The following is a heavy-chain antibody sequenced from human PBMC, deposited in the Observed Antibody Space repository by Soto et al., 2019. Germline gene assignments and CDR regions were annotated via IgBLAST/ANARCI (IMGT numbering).Heavy chain of an antibody. V-gene: IGHV4-59*01. CDR2: IYYSGST. CDR3: ARDNCSGGSCYPLPDAFDI. Sequence: SETLSLTCTVSGGSISSYYWSWIRQPPGKGLEWIGYIYYSGSTNYNPSLKSRVTISVDTSKNQFSLKLSSVTAADTAVYYCARDNCSGGSCYPLPDAFDIWGQGTMVTVSS. D-gene: IGHD2-15*01. J-gene: IGHJ3*02. CDR1: GGSISSYY.